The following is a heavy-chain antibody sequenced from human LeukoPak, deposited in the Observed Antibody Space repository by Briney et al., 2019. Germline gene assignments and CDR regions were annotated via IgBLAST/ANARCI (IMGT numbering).Heavy chain of an antibody. CDR2: INPNSGGT. D-gene: IGHD6-19*01. J-gene: IGHJ4*02. CDR1: GYTFTGYY. CDR3: ARTRHGSGWYMYYFDY. V-gene: IGHV1-2*02. Sequence: GASVKVSCKASGYTFTGYYMHWVRQAPGQGLEWMGWINPNSGGTNYAQKLQGRVTMTTDTSTSTAYMELRSLRSDDTAVYYCARTRHGSGWYMYYFDYWGQGTLVTVSS.